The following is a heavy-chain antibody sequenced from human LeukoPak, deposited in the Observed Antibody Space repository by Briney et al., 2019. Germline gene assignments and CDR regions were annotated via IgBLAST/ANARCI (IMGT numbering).Heavy chain of an antibody. CDR1: GFTFSSYE. J-gene: IGHJ4*02. D-gene: IGHD3-9*01. CDR3: AREVVLRYFDR. Sequence: GGSLRLSWAASGFTFSSYEMNWVRQAPVKGLEWVSYISSSGSTIYYADSVKGRFTISRDNAKNSLYLQMNSLRAEDTAVYYCAREVVLRYFDRWGQGTLVTVSS. V-gene: IGHV3-48*03. CDR2: ISSSGSTI.